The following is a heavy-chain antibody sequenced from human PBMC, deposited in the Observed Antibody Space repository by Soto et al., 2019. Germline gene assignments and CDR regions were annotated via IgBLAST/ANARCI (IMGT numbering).Heavy chain of an antibody. CDR1: SGPDRSHN. CDR3: VRQGIDYLHGLVDV. J-gene: IGHJ6*02. V-gene: IGHV4-59*08. D-gene: IGHD4-17*01. Sequence: QVQLQQSGPRLVKPSETLSLTCTVSSGPDRSHNWGWIRQPPGRGLEWIGYVYYTGDPAYNPSLRSRVSISADTSTNDISLTLSSVTAADTAVYYCVRQGIDYLHGLVDVWGQGTTVSVSS. CDR2: VYYTGDP.